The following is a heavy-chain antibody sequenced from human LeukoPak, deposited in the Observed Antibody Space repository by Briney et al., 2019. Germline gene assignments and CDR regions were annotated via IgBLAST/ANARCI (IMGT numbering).Heavy chain of an antibody. D-gene: IGHD6-6*01. CDR3: ARVGTASRLNWFDP. J-gene: IGHJ5*02. CDR2: VYYSRST. V-gene: IGHV4-31*03. Sequence: PSETLSLTCSVSGNSIDSAGYYWAWIRQHPGKGLEWIGYVYYSRSTSYNPSLKSRVAISVDTSKNQFSLDMTSVTAADTAVYYCARVGTASRLNWFDPWGQGTLVTVSS. CDR1: GNSIDSAGYY.